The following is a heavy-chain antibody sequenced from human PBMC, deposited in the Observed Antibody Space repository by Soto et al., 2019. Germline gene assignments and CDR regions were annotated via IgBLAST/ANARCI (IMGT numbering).Heavy chain of an antibody. J-gene: IGHJ4*02. CDR2: ISGSGGST. CDR3: AKGAYAIFGVVGY. Sequence: GGSLSLPCAASGFTFSSYAMSWVRQAPGKGLEWVSAISGSGGSTYYADSVKGRFNISRDNSKNTLYLQMNSLRAEDTVVYYCAKGAYAIFGVVGYWGQGTLVTVSS. D-gene: IGHD3-3*01. CDR1: GFTFSSYA. V-gene: IGHV3-23*01.